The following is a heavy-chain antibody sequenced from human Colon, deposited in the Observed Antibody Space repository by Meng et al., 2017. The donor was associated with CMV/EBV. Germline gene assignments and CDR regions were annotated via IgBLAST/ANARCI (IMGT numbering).Heavy chain of an antibody. V-gene: IGHV3-48*03. J-gene: IGHJ4*02. Sequence: GEALKISCVASGFTFSNYEMNWVRQAPGKGLEWVSYISSSGTTIYYADTVKGRFTISRDNAKNSLYLQMNSVRAEDTAVYYCASTARLDYWGQGTLVTVSS. CDR3: ASTARLDY. CDR1: GFTFSNYE. CDR2: ISSSGTTI. D-gene: IGHD5-18*01.